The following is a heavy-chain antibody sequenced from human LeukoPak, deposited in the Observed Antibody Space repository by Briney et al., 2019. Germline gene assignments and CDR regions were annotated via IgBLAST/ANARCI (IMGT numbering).Heavy chain of an antibody. D-gene: IGHD3-10*01. CDR2: ISAYNGNT. CDR1: GYTFTSYG. J-gene: IGHJ6*02. CDR3: ARLGLLWFGELHYYGMDV. Sequence: GSSVKVSCKASGYTFTSYGISWVRQAPGQGLEWMGWISAYNGNTNYAQKLQGRVTVTTDTSTSTAYMELRSLRSDDTAVYYCARLGLLWFGELHYYGMDVWGQGTTVTVSS. V-gene: IGHV1-18*01.